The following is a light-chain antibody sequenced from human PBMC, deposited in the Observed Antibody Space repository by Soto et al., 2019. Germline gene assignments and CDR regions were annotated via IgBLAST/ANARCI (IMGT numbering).Light chain of an antibody. CDR3: CSYAGSYTGV. V-gene: IGLV2-11*01. J-gene: IGLJ2*01. Sequence: QSALTQPRSVSWSPGQSVTISCTGTGSDVGGYNYVSWYQQHPGKAPKLMIYDVTKRPSGVPDRFSGSKSGNTASLTISGLQAEDEADYYCCSYAGSYTGVFGGGTKLTVL. CDR1: GSDVGGYNY. CDR2: DVT.